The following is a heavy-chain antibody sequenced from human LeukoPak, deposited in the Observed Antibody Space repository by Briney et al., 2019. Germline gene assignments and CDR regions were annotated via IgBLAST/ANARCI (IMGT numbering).Heavy chain of an antibody. CDR2: INHGEST. CDR1: GGSFSGYY. CDR3: AGDSATYYYYYMDV. V-gene: IGHV4-34*01. Sequence: SETLSLTCAVSGGSFSGYYWYWIRQPPGKGLEWIGEINHGESTNYNPSLKSRATLSVDTSKNQFSLKLSSVTAADTAVYYCAGDSATYYYYYMDVWGKGTTVTVSS. D-gene: IGHD2/OR15-2a*01. J-gene: IGHJ6*03.